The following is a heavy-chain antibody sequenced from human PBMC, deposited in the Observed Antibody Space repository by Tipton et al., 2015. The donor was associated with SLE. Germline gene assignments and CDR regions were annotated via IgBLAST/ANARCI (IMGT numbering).Heavy chain of an antibody. CDR2: IYYSGST. CDR3: ARGPGYDFWSPWYFDL. CDR1: GGSISSGGYY. D-gene: IGHD3-3*01. V-gene: IGHV4-31*03. Sequence: TLSLTCTVSGGSISSGGYYWSWIRQHPGKGLEWIGYIYYSGSTYYNPSLKSRVTISVDTSKNQFSLKLSSVTAADTAVYYCARGPGYDFWSPWYFDLWGRGTPVTVSS. J-gene: IGHJ2*01.